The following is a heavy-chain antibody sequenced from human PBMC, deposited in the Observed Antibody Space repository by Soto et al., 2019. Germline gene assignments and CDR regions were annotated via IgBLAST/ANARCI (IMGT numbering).Heavy chain of an antibody. V-gene: IGHV4-38-2*01. D-gene: IGHD3-22*01. Sequence: SETLSLTCAVSGYSISSGYYWGWIRQPPGKGLEWIGSIYHSGSTYYNPSLKSRVTISVDTSKNQFSLKLSSVTAADTAVYYCARVGITMIVVVSNWFDPWGQGTLVTVSS. J-gene: IGHJ5*02. CDR3: ARVGITMIVVVSNWFDP. CDR2: IYHSGST. CDR1: GYSISSGYY.